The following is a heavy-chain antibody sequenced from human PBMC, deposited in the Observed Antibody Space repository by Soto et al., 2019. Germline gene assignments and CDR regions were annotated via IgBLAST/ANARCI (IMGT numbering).Heavy chain of an antibody. CDR1: GFTVSSNY. D-gene: IGHD3-22*01. CDR3: ARDGSGYYPYYYYGMDV. CDR2: IYSGGST. V-gene: IGHV3-66*01. Sequence: EVQLVESGGGLVQPGGSLRLSCAASGFTVSSNYMSWVRQAPGKGLEWVSVIYSGGSTYYADSVKGRFTISRDNSKNTLYLQMNILRAEDTAVYYCARDGSGYYPYYYYGMDVWGQGTTVTVSS. J-gene: IGHJ6*02.